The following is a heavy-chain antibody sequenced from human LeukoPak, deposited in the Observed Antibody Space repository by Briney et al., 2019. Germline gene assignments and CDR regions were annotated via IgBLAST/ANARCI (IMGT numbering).Heavy chain of an antibody. Sequence: GASVKVSCKASGYTFTGYYMHWVRQAPGQGLEWMGRINPNSGGTNYAQKFQGRVTMTRDTSISTAYMELSRLRSDDTAVYYCARAPLQLVTHNYFDYWGQGTLVTVSS. CDR1: GYTFTGYY. V-gene: IGHV1-2*06. J-gene: IGHJ4*02. CDR3: ARAPLQLVTHNYFDY. CDR2: INPNSGGT. D-gene: IGHD2-21*01.